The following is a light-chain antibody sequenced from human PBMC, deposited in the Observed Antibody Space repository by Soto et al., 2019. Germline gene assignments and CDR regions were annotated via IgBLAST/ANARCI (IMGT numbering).Light chain of an antibody. CDR1: SANIGTKT. J-gene: IGLJ1*01. CDR2: SNN. Sequence: QSVLTQPPSASGTPGQRVTISCSGRSANIGTKTVKWYQQLPGTAPKLLIYSNNQRPSGVPDRFSVSKSGTSAALAISGLQSEDEADYYCAAWDDSLNGYVFGTGTKVTVL. V-gene: IGLV1-44*01. CDR3: AAWDDSLNGYV.